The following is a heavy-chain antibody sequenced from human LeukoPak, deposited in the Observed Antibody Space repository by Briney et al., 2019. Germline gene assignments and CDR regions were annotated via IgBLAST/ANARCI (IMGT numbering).Heavy chain of an antibody. Sequence: PGGPLRLSXAASGFTFSSYAMSWVRQAPGKGLEWVSAISGSGGSTYYADSVKGRFTISRDNSKYTLYLQMNSLRAEDPAVYYCAKDSQWLVCYDYWGQGTQVTVSS. V-gene: IGHV3-23*01. J-gene: IGHJ4*02. CDR1: GFTFSSYA. CDR2: ISGSGGST. D-gene: IGHD6-19*01. CDR3: AKDSQWLVCYDY.